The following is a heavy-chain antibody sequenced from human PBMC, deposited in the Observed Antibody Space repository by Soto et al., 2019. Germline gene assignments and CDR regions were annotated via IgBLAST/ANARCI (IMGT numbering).Heavy chain of an antibody. CDR1: GFTFSSHA. J-gene: IGHJ4*02. Sequence: PGGSLRLSCAGSGFTFSSHAVSWVRQAPGKGLECVSSITNTGGSTYYADSVKGRFTISRDNSKNTVYLQMNSLRAEDTAVYYCAKAGYGSGSYYTLSFDYWGQRALVTVSS. CDR2: ITNTGGST. V-gene: IGHV3-23*01. CDR3: AKAGYGSGSYYTLSFDY. D-gene: IGHD3-10*01.